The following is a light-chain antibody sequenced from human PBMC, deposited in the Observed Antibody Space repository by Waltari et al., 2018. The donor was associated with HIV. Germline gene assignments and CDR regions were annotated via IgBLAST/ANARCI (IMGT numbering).Light chain of an antibody. Sequence: EIVLTQSPGTLSLSPGERATLSCRASQSVSSSYLAWYQQKPGQAPRLLIYGASSRATGIPDRFSGSGSGTDFTLTISRLESEDFAVYYCQQYGSSLWTFGQGTKVEIK. J-gene: IGKJ1*01. CDR1: QSVSSSY. V-gene: IGKV3-20*01. CDR2: GAS. CDR3: QQYGSSLWT.